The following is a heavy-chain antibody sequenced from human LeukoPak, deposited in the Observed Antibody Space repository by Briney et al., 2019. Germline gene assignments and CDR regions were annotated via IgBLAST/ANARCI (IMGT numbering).Heavy chain of an antibody. V-gene: IGHV4-39*07. Sequence: SETLSVTCSVSGVSISSGSYYWGWIRQPPGKGLEWIGSIYYSGSTYYNPSLKSRVTISVDTSKNQFSLKLSSVTAADTAVYYCARGSFIAADLFDYWGQGTLVTVSS. D-gene: IGHD6-13*01. J-gene: IGHJ4*02. CDR3: ARGSFIAADLFDY. CDR2: IYYSGST. CDR1: GVSISSGSYY.